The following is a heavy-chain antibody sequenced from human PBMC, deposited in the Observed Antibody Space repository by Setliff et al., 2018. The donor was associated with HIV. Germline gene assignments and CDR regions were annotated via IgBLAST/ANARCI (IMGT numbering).Heavy chain of an antibody. D-gene: IGHD4-17*01. CDR1: GGSISSSSYY. V-gene: IGHV4-61*05. J-gene: IGHJ4*02. CDR2: MYTDGST. CDR3: ARGTHGDFDY. Sequence: TLSLTCTVSGGSISSSSYYWGWIRQPPGKGLEWIGHMYTDGSTNYNPSLKSRVTISVDTSKNQFSLKLNSVTAADTAVYYCARGTHGDFDYWGQGTLVTVSS.